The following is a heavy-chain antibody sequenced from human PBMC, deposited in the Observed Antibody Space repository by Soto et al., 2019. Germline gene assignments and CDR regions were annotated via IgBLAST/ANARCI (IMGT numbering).Heavy chain of an antibody. CDR1: DGYITPNY. J-gene: IGHJ4*02. Sequence: SETLSLTCTVSDGYITPNYYTWVRQTPGKGLEWIGYVYYAGTTTYNPSLKSRVSISIDTSKNEVSLKLSSVTAADTAVYYCARLGAYYQALDSWGQGTLVTVSS. D-gene: IGHD3-22*01. CDR2: VYYAGTT. V-gene: IGHV4-59*08. CDR3: ARLGAYYQALDS.